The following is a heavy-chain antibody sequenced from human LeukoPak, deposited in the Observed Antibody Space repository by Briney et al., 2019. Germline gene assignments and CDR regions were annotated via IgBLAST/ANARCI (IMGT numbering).Heavy chain of an antibody. V-gene: IGHV1-8*01. CDR3: AREGLDF. CDR2: MNPNTGNR. Sequence: ASVKVSCKASGYTFTSYDINWVRQAPGQGLEWMEYMNPNTGNRDYGQKFQGRLTITTDTSISIAYMELSNLISEDTAIYSCAREGLDFWGQGTLVTVSS. CDR1: GYTFTSYD. J-gene: IGHJ4*02.